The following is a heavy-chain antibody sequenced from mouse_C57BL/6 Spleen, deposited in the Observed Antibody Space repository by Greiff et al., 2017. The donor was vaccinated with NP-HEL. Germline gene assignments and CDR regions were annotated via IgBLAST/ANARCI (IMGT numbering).Heavy chain of an antibody. CDR1: GYTFTSYW. D-gene: IGHD1-2*01. CDR2: IYPSDSET. J-gene: IGHJ3*01. V-gene: IGHV1-61*01. CDR3: ARGPYGDGWFAY. Sequence: QVQLQQSGAELVRPGSSVKLSCKASGYTFTSYWMDWVKQRPGQGLEWIGNIYPSDSETHYNQKFKDKATLTVDKSSSTAYMQLSSLTSEDSAVYYCARGPYGDGWFAYWGQGTLVTVSA.